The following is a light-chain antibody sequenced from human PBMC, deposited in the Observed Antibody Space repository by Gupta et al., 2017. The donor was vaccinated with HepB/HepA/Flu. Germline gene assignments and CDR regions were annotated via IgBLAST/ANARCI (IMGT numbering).Light chain of an antibody. J-gene: IGLJ3*02. CDR2: DVT. Sequence: ALTQPASVSGSPGQSITISCTGTSSDVGGYNYVSWYQQHPGKAPKLMMYDVTNRPSGVSNRFSGSKSGNTASLTISGLQAEDEADYYCSSYTSSSIWVFGGGTKLTVL. CDR1: SSDVGGYNY. CDR3: SSYTSSSIWV. V-gene: IGLV2-14*01.